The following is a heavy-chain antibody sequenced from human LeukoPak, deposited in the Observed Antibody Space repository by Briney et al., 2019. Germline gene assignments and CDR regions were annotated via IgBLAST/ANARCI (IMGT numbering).Heavy chain of an antibody. V-gene: IGHV4-4*02. CDR1: GAPISSNNW. J-gene: IGHJ4*02. CDR3: ASAEPRGIIWYPY. CDR2: IYHSGST. D-gene: IGHD6-13*01. Sequence: SETLSLTCAVSGAPISSNNWWWSWVRQPPGKGLEWIGEIYHSGSTNYNPSLKSRVTMSVDRSKNQFSLKLSSVTAADTAVYYCASAEPRGIIWYPYWGQGTLVTVSS.